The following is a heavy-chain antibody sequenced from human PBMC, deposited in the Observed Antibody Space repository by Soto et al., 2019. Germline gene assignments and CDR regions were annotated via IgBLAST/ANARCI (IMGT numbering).Heavy chain of an antibody. CDR3: ARARFCGGDCYSSFDY. Sequence: PGGSLRLCCAGSGVTFSSYSMNWVRQAPGEGLERVSYISSSSSTIYYADSVKGRFTISRATPNNSLYLQMNSLRDADKAVYYCARARFCGGDCYSSFDYWGQGT. CDR1: GVTFSSYS. V-gene: IGHV3-48*02. J-gene: IGHJ4*02. D-gene: IGHD2-21*02. CDR2: ISSSSSTI.